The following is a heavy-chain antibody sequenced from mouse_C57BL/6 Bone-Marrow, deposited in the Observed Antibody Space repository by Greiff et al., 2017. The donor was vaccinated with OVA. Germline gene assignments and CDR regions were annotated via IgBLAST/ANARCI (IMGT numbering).Heavy chain of an antibody. CDR2: IDPSDSYT. V-gene: IGHV1-50*01. CDR1: GYTFTSYW. J-gene: IGHJ3*01. D-gene: IGHD4-1*01. CDR3: AVTGTYAY. Sequence: VQLQQPGAELVKPGASVKLSCKASGYTFTSYWMQWVKQRPGQGLEWIGEIDPSDSYTNYNQKFKGKATLTVDTSSRTAYMQLSSLTSEDSAVYYCAVTGTYAYWGQGTLVTVSA.